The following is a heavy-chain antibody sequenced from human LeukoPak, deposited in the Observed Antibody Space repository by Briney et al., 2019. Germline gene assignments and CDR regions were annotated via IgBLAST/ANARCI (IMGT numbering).Heavy chain of an antibody. Sequence: GGSLRLSRAASGFTFRSYSMNWVRQAPGKGLEWVSYISSSSTIYYAESVKGRFTISRDNAKNSLYLQMNSLRDEDTAVYYCARLLYDDAFDIWGQGTMVTVSS. J-gene: IGHJ3*02. V-gene: IGHV3-48*02. CDR1: GFTFRSYS. CDR2: ISSSSTI. CDR3: ARLLYDDAFDI. D-gene: IGHD3-3*01.